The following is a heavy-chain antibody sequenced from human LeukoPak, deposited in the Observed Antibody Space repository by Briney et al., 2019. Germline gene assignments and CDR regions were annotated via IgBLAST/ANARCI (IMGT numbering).Heavy chain of an antibody. CDR2: IYYSGST. D-gene: IGHD3-10*01. CDR1: GGSISSGSYY. J-gene: IGHJ6*03. V-gene: IGHV4-39*01. CDR3: ARAYYYGSGSSDYHMDV. Sequence: SETLSLTCTVSGGSISSGSYYWGWIRQPPGKGLEWIGSIYYSGSTYYNPSLKSRVTISVDTSKNQFSLKLSSVTAADTAVYYCARAYYYGSGSSDYHMDVWGKGTTVTVSS.